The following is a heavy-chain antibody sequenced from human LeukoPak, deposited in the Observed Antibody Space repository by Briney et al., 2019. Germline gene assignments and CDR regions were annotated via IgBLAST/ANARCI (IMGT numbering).Heavy chain of an antibody. J-gene: IGHJ4*02. D-gene: IGHD2-2*01. CDR2: ISYDGSNK. CDR1: GFTFSSYA. Sequence: GGSLRLSCAASGFTFSSYAMHWVRQAPGKGLEWVAVISYDGSNKYYADSVKGRFTISRDNSKNTLYLQMNSLRAEDTAVYYCAKQIVVVPAAMMPVDYWGQGTLVTVSP. V-gene: IGHV3-30*18. CDR3: AKQIVVVPAAMMPVDY.